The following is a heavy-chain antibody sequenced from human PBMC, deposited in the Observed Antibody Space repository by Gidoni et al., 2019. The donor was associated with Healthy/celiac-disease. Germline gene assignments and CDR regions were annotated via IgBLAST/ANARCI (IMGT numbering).Heavy chain of an antibody. V-gene: IGHV3-21*01. D-gene: IGHD3-22*01. CDR2: ISSSSSYI. CDR1: GFTFSTHS. J-gene: IGHJ6*02. CDR3: ARALYYYESSDYYGMDV. Sequence: EVQLVESGGGLFKLGGSLRLPCEASGFTFSTHSMNGVRQAPGKGLEWVSSISSSSSYIYNADSVKGRFTISRDNDKNSLYLQMNSLRAEDTAVYYCARALYYYESSDYYGMDVWGQGTTVTVSS.